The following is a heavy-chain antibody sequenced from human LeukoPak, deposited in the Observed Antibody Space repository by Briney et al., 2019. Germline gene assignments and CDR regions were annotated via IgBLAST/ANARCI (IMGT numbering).Heavy chain of an antibody. V-gene: IGHV5-51*01. CDR2: IYPGDSTT. CDR1: GYSFTNYW. D-gene: IGHD2-2*01. Sequence: GESLKISCKGSGYSFTNYWIGWVRQMPGKGLEWMGIIYPGDSTTTYSPSFQGQITISADKSISTAYLQWTSLKASDTAMYYCARILQPAERGALDIWGQGTMVTVSS. J-gene: IGHJ3*02. CDR3: ARILQPAERGALDI.